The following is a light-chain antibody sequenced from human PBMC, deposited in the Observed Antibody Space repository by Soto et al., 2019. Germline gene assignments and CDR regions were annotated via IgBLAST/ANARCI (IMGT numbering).Light chain of an antibody. CDR1: SSDVGGYNY. J-gene: IGLJ1*01. CDR3: SSYTSGTTSYV. Sequence: QSALTQPASVSGSPGQSVTISCTGTSSDVGGYNYVSWYQQNAGKAPKLTIYDVSNRPSGVSDRCSGSKSGNTASLTISGLQAEDEADYYCSSYTSGTTSYVFGTGTKVTVL. V-gene: IGLV2-14*03. CDR2: DVS.